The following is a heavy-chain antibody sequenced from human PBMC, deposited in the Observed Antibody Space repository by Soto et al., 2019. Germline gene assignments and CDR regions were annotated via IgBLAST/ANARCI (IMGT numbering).Heavy chain of an antibody. Sequence: QVQLQQWGAGLLKPSETLSLTCAVYGGSFSGYYWSWIRQPPGKGLEWIGEINHSGSTNYNPCLKSRVTISVDTSKNQFSLKLSSVTAADTAVYYCAVSLPPSSWKQPHQYPRTQNFDYWGQGTLVTVSS. V-gene: IGHV4-34*01. CDR2: INHSGST. CDR1: GGSFSGYY. D-gene: IGHD6-13*01. CDR3: AVSLPPSSWKQPHQYPRTQNFDY. J-gene: IGHJ4*02.